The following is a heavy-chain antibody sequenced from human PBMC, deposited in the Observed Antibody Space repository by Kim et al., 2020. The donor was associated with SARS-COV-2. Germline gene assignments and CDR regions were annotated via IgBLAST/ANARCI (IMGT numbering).Heavy chain of an antibody. V-gene: IGHV4-39*01. CDR2: VYHTGST. Sequence: SETLSLTCTVSSGSMRRDSYYWGWIRQPPGKGLEWIGSVYHTGSTYYNPSLKSRVTISADMSRDQFSLNIRSVTAADTAVYYCVRHFRGGDSNSAANWIDPWGQGTLVTVSS. J-gene: IGHJ5*02. D-gene: IGHD3-16*01. CDR3: VRHFRGGDSNSAANWIDP. CDR1: SGSMRRDSYY.